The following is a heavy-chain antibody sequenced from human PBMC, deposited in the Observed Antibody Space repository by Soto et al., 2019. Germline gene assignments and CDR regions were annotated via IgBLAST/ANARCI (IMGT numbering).Heavy chain of an antibody. Sequence: QVQLVESGGGVVQPGGSLRLSCAASGFTFSTYVMHWVRQAPGKGLQWVAVISSDGSTKYYADSVRGRFTISRDNSNNTLYLQMSSLRVEDTAVYYCARGYYEILTGFSYWFFDLWGRGTLVTVSS. CDR2: ISSDGSTK. CDR3: ARGYYEILTGFSYWFFDL. V-gene: IGHV3-30-3*01. CDR1: GFTFSTYV. D-gene: IGHD3-9*01. J-gene: IGHJ2*01.